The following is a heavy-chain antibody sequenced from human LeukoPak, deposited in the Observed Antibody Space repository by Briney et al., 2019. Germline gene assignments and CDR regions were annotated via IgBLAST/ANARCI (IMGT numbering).Heavy chain of an antibody. CDR1: GYTFTVKF. V-gene: IGHV1-2*02. CDR2: IEPNSGGA. Sequence: ASVKVSCKTSGYTFTVKFLHWLRQAPGQGLEWMGGIEPNSGGAVYGQNFRGRVTMTEDTSTDTAYMELSSLRSEDTAVYYCATEVTPIVLDYWGQGTLVTVSS. CDR3: ATEVTPIVLDY. J-gene: IGHJ4*02. D-gene: IGHD2-21*02.